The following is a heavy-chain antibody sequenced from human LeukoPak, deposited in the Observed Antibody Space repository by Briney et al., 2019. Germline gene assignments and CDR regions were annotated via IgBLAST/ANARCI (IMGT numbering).Heavy chain of an antibody. Sequence: PGRSLRLSCAASGFTFSSYAMHWVRQAPGKGLEWVAVISYDGSSKYYADSVKGRFTISRDNSKNTLYLQMNSLRAEDTAVYYCARDARDMVVVVTYYFDYWGQGTLVTVSS. D-gene: IGHD3-22*01. CDR1: GFTFSSYA. CDR2: ISYDGSSK. CDR3: ARDARDMVVVVTYYFDY. J-gene: IGHJ4*02. V-gene: IGHV3-30-3*01.